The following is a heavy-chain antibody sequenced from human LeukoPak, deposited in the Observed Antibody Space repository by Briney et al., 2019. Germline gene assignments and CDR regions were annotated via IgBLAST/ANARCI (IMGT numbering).Heavy chain of an antibody. D-gene: IGHD3-3*01. J-gene: IGHJ4*02. CDR3: AKDQMGLRFLEWLSPFDY. CDR1: GFTFSSYA. CDR2: ISGRGGST. V-gene: IGHV3-23*01. Sequence: PGGSLRLSCAPPGFTFSSYAMSWLRQAPGKGLEWVSAISGRGGSTYCADSVKGRFTISRDNSKNTLYLQMNSLRAEDTAVYYCAKDQMGLRFLEWLSPFDYWGQGTLVTVSS.